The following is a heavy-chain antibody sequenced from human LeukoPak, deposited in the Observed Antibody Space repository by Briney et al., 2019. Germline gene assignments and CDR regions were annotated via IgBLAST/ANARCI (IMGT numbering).Heavy chain of an antibody. CDR1: GFTFSTYW. D-gene: IGHD3-16*01. J-gene: IGHJ4*02. Sequence: GGSLRLSCTASGFTFSTYWMSWVRQAPGKGLECVASIKRDGSEKEYVDSVKGRFTISRDNAKNSLYLQMISLRAEDTAVYYCARWRGAQSEFEYWGQGTLATVSS. CDR3: ARWRGAQSEFEY. CDR2: IKRDGSEK. V-gene: IGHV3-7*01.